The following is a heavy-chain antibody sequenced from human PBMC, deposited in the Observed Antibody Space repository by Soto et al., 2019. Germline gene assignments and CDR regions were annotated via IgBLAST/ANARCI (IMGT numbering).Heavy chain of an antibody. J-gene: IGHJ4*02. CDR3: ASGRYGEY. Sequence: QVHLVQSGAEVKKPGASVKVSCKGSGYAFTTYGITWVRQAPGQGLEWMGWISAHNGNTNYAQKLQGRVTVTRDTSTSTAYMALRSLRSDATAVYYCASGRYGEYWGQGALVTVSS. V-gene: IGHV1-18*01. CDR2: ISAHNGNT. D-gene: IGHD3-10*01. CDR1: GYAFTTYG.